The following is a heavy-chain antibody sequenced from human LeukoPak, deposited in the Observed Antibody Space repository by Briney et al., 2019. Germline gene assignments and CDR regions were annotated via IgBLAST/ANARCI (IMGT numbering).Heavy chain of an antibody. D-gene: IGHD1-26*01. V-gene: IGHV3-23*01. CDR3: AKGPWELPEFDD. CDR1: GFMFSRFA. Sequence: GGSLRLSCAASGFMFSRFAMSWVRQAPGKGLEWVSAIRGDTGKTFYADSVKGRFTISRDNSKDTLYQRMNSLRAEDTAVYYCAKGPWELPEFDDWGQGTLVTVSS. J-gene: IGHJ4*02. CDR2: IRGDTGKT.